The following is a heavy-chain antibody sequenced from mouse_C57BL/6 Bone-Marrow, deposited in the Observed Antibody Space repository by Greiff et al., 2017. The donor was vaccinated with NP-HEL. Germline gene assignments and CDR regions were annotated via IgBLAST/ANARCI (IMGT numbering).Heavy chain of an antibody. CDR3: ARDIDYYGSSYYFDY. Sequence: EVQVVESGGGLVKPGGSLKLSCAASGFTFSSYAMSWVRQTPEKRLEWVATISDGGSYTYYPDNVKGRFTISRDNAKNNLYLQMSHLKSEDTAMYYCARDIDYYGSSYYFDYWGQGTTLTVSS. CDR1: GFTFSSYA. V-gene: IGHV5-4*01. J-gene: IGHJ2*01. CDR2: ISDGGSYT. D-gene: IGHD1-1*01.